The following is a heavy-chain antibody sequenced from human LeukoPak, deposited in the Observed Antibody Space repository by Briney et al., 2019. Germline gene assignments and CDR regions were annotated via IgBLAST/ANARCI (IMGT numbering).Heavy chain of an antibody. Sequence: ASVKVSCKASGYTFTSYGISWVRQAPGQGLEWMGWISAYSGNTHFAQKFQDRVTMTTDTSTKTVYMELRSLRSDDTAVYYCARDPCRTGGMCYSRFEYWGQGTLLTVSS. D-gene: IGHD2-15*01. CDR1: GYTFTSYG. J-gene: IGHJ4*02. V-gene: IGHV1-18*01. CDR3: ARDPCRTGGMCYSRFEY. CDR2: ISAYSGNT.